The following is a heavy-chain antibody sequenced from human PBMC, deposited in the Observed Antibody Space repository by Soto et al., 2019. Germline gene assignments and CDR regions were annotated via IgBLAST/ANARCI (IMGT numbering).Heavy chain of an antibody. V-gene: IGHV4-59*01. D-gene: IGHD6-13*01. Sequence: PSENLSLTCTVSGGSISSYYWSWIRQPPGKGLEWIGYIYYSGTTNYNPSLKSRVTMSVDTSKNQFSLKLSSVTAADTAVYYCARDRGVAAPGIPRTSYYYYNGMDVWGQGTTVTVSS. CDR2: IYYSGTT. CDR3: ARDRGVAAPGIPRTSYYYYNGMDV. J-gene: IGHJ6*02. CDR1: GGSISSYY.